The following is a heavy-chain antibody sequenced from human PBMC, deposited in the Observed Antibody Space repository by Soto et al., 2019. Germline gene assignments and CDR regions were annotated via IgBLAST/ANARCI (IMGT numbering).Heavy chain of an antibody. CDR3: SRNGFYWFDP. D-gene: IGHD3-3*01. V-gene: IGHV4-34*01. CDR2: INHSGST. J-gene: IGHJ5*02. CDR1: GGSFSGYY. Sequence: SETLSLTCAVYGGSFSGYYWSWIRQPPGKGLEWIGEINHSGSTNYNPSLKSRVTISVDTSKNQFSLKLSSVTAADTAVYYCSRNGFYWFDPWGQGTLVPVSS.